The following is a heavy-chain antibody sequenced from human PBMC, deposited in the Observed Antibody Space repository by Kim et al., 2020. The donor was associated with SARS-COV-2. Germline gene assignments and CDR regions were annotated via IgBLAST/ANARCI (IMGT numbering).Heavy chain of an antibody. CDR3: ARFHGMDV. CDR2: RTI. J-gene: IGHJ6*02. V-gene: IGHV3-11*04. Sequence: RTIYYAETVKGRFTNSRDNAKNSLYLQMNSLRAEDTAVYYCARFHGMDVWGQGTTVTVSS.